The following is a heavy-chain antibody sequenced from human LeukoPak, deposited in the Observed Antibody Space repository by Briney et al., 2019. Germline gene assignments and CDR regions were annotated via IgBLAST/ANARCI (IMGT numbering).Heavy chain of an antibody. V-gene: IGHV4-59*12. CDR3: ARGQFIYGTYNWFAP. J-gene: IGHJ5*02. D-gene: IGHD3-10*01. Sequence: SETLSLTCTVSGGSISSYYWSWIRQPPGKGLEWIGYIYYSGSTNYNPSLKSRVTMSVDMSESQFSLKLSSVTVADTAVYYCARGQFIYGTYNWFAPWGQGTLVTVSS. CDR1: GGSISSYY. CDR2: IYYSGST.